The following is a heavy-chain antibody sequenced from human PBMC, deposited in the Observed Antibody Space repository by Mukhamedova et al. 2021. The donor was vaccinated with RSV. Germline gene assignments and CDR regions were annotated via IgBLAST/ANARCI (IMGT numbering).Heavy chain of an antibody. V-gene: IGHV3-30*02. CDR3: AKDLGGNNPYYFDY. Sequence: VRQAPGKGLEWVAFTRFDGANEYYADSVKGRFTISRDNSKNTLYLQMNSLRAEDTAVYYYAKDLGGNNPYYFDYWGQGTLVAVSS. D-gene: IGHD1/OR15-1a*01. CDR2: TRFDGANE. J-gene: IGHJ4*02.